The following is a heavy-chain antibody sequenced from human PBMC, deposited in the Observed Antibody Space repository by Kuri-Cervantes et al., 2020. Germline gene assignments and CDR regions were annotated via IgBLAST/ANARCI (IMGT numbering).Heavy chain of an antibody. CDR2: IYSGGST. CDR1: GFTVSSNY. CDR3: AKDRSRYLHPNYFDY. V-gene: IGHV3-53*05. Sequence: GGSLRLSCAASGFTVSSNYMSWVRQAPGKGLEWVSVIYSGGSTYYADSVKGRFTISRDNSKNSLYLQMNSLRTEDTALYYCAKDRSRYLHPNYFDYWGQGTLVTVSS. J-gene: IGHJ4*02. D-gene: IGHD3-9*01.